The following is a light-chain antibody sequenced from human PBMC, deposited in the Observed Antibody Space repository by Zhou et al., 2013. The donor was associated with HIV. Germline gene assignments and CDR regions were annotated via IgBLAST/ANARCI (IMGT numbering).Light chain of an antibody. J-gene: IGKJ1*01. CDR1: QSVTSN. CDR3: QQYGNSPLWT. CDR2: RAS. Sequence: EIVMTQSPATLSVSPGERATLSCRASQSVTSNLAWYQQKPGQGPRLLIYRASARETGIPGRFSGSGSGTEFTLTISSLQSEDFAVYYCQQYGNSPLWTFGQGTKVEIK. V-gene: IGKV3-15*01.